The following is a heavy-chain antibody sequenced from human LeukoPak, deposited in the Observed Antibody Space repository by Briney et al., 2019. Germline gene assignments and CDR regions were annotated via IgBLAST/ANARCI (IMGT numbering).Heavy chain of an antibody. CDR2: IKSKTDGGTT. CDR1: GFTFSNAW. D-gene: IGHD6-19*01. CDR3: TTEEYEDAAASTSIAVAGTAAFDI. Sequence: GGSLRLSCAASGFTFSNAWMSWVRQAPGKGLEWVCRIKSKTDGGTTDYAAPVKGRFTISRDDSKNTLYLQMNSLKTEDTAVYYCTTEEYEDAAASTSIAVAGTAAFDIWGQGTMVTVSS. V-gene: IGHV3-15*01. J-gene: IGHJ3*02.